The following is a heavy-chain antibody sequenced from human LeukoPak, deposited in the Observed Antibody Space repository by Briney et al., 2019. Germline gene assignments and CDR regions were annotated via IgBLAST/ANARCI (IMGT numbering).Heavy chain of an antibody. CDR2: INAGSGNT. J-gene: IGHJ4*02. Sequence: ASVKVSCKASGYTFTSYAMHWVRQAPGQRLEWMGWINAGSGNTKYSQKFQGRVTITRDTSASTAYMELSSLRSEDTAVYYCARDRSGQWLAFDYWGQGTLVTVSS. CDR3: ARDRSGQWLAFDY. V-gene: IGHV1-3*01. CDR1: GYTFTSYA. D-gene: IGHD6-19*01.